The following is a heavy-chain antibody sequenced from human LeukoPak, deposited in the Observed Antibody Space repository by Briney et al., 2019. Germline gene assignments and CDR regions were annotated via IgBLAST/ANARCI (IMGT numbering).Heavy chain of an antibody. J-gene: IGHJ4*02. D-gene: IGHD1-20*01. CDR1: TFTFSTYS. CDR2: ISTTSSYI. V-gene: IGHV3-21*01. Sequence: AGGSLRLSCAASTFTFSTYSMNWVRQAPGKGLEWVSSISTTSSYIYYADSVKGRFTISRDNAKHSLYLQMSSLRAEDTAVYYCAGGPGITGSARYFDYWGQGTLVTVSS. CDR3: AGGPGITGSARYFDY.